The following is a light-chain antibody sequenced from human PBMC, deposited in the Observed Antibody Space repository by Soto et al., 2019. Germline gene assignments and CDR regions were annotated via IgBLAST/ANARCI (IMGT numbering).Light chain of an antibody. V-gene: IGKV3-15*01. CDR3: QQYNNWPSLT. CDR1: QSVSSN. CDR2: CAS. Sequence: EVVMTQSPATLSVSPGERATLSCRASQSVSSNLAWYQQKPGQAPRLPIYCASTRATGIPARFSGSGSGTEFTLTISSLQSEDFAVYYCQQYNNWPSLTFGGGTKVDI. J-gene: IGKJ4*01.